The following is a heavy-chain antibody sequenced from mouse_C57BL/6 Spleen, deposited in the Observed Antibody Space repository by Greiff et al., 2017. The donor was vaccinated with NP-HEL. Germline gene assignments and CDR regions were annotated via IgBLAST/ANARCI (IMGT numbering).Heavy chain of an antibody. D-gene: IGHD4-1*02. V-gene: IGHV1-64*01. CDR3: ARPNWDEGFAY. CDR2: IHPNSGST. Sequence: VQLQQPGAELVKPGASVKLSCKASGYTFTSYWMHWVKQRPGQGLEWIGMIHPNSGSTNYNEKFKSKATLTVDKSSSTAYMQLSSLTSEDSAVYYCARPNWDEGFAYWGQGTLVTVSA. CDR1: GYTFTSYW. J-gene: IGHJ3*01.